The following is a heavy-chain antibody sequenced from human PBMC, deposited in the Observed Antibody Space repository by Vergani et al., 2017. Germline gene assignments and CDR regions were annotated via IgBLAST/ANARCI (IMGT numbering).Heavy chain of an antibody. D-gene: IGHD2-15*01. Sequence: QVQLVESGGGVVQPGRSLRLSCAASGFTLSSYVMHWVCQAPGKGLEWVAVISYDGSNKYYADSVKGRFTISRDNSKNTLYLQMNSLRAEDTAVYYCAAVVAAPNWFDPWGQGTLVTVSS. V-gene: IGHV3-30*04. CDR1: GFTLSSYV. J-gene: IGHJ5*02. CDR3: AAVVAAPNWFDP. CDR2: ISYDGSNK.